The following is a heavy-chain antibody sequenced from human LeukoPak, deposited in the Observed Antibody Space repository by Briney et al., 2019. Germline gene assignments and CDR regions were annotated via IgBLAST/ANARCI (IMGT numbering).Heavy chain of an antibody. CDR2: IWYDGSNK. CDR1: GFTFSSYA. J-gene: IGHJ4*02. V-gene: IGHV3-33*01. Sequence: GGSLRLSCAASGFTFSSYAMHWVRQAPGKGLEWVAVIWYDGSNKYYEDSVKGRFTISRDNSKNTLYLQMNSLRAEDKALYYGARDEVVAASPFDYGGQGTLVTVS. CDR3: ARDEVVAASPFDY. D-gene: IGHD2-15*01.